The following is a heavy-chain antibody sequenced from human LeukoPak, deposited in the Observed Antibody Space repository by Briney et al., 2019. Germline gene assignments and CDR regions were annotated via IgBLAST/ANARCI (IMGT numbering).Heavy chain of an antibody. CDR2: INPNSGGT. D-gene: IGHD3-3*01. Sequence: ASVKVSCKASGYTFTCYYMHWVRQAPGQGLEWMGRINPNSGGTNYAQQFQGRVTMTRDTSITTAYMELSRLRSDDTAVYYCARGPTSPSSYYDFWSGYYATHPFDYWGQGTLVTVSS. J-gene: IGHJ4*02. CDR1: GYTFTCYY. V-gene: IGHV1-2*06. CDR3: ARGPTSPSSYYDFWSGYYATHPFDY.